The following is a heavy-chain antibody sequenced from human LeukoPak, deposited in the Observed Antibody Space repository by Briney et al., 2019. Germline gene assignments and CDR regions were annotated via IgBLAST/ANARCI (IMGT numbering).Heavy chain of an antibody. V-gene: IGHV3-23*01. J-gene: IGHJ4*02. D-gene: IGHD3-9*01. CDR1: GFAFSSYV. CDR2: IDSNGVTT. Sequence: GGSLRLSCEVSGFAFSSYVMSWVRQAPGNGLEWVSAIDSNGVTTNYADSVKGRFTISRDNSKNTLYLQLGSLRVEDTAVYYCAKGDDFLADYRYRFDYWGQGTLVTVSS. CDR3: AKGDDFLADYRYRFDY.